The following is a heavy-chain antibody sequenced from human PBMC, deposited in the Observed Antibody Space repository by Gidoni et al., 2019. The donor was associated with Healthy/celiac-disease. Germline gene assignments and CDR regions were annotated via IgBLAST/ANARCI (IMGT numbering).Heavy chain of an antibody. CDR3: ATCFDSLPDLTDAFDI. D-gene: IGHD2-15*01. V-gene: IGHV3-11*01. CDR1: GFTFSDYY. Sequence: QVQLVESGGGLVKPGGSLRLSCAASGFTFSDYYMSWIRQAQGKGLEWVSYISSSGSTIYYADSVKGRFTISRDNAKNSLYLQMNSLRAEDTAVYYCATCFDSLPDLTDAFDIWGQGTMVTVSS. J-gene: IGHJ3*02. CDR2: ISSSGSTI.